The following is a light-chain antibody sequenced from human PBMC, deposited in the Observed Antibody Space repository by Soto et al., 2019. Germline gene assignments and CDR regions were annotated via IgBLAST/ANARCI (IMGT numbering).Light chain of an antibody. CDR2: AAS. V-gene: IGKV3-15*01. CDR3: QQYNCWRT. Sequence: EVVMTQSPATLSVSPGERATVFCKASQNIGTNLAWYQQRPGQAPRLLIYAASTRATAVPARFSGSGSETEFSLTISGLQSEAFAIYYCQQYNCWRTFGQGNKLDIK. J-gene: IGKJ2*01. CDR1: QNIGTN.